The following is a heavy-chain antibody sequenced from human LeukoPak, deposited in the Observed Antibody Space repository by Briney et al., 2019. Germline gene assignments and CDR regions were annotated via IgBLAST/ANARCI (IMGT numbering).Heavy chain of an antibody. CDR3: ARHRRYYGSGSYYLDY. Sequence: SETLCLTCAVYGVSFSGYYWSWIRQPPGKGLEWIGEINHSGSTNYNPSLKSRVTISVDTSKNQFSLKLSSVTAADTAVYYCARHRRYYGSGSYYLDYWGQGTLVTVSS. CDR2: INHSGST. J-gene: IGHJ4*02. CDR1: GVSFSGYY. V-gene: IGHV4-34*01. D-gene: IGHD3-10*01.